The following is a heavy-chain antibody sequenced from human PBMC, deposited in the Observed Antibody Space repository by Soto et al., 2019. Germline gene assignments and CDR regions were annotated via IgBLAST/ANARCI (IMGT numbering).Heavy chain of an antibody. D-gene: IGHD6-19*01. CDR1: VFSFSAAA. V-gene: IGHV3-73*01. CDR2: IRNKTNNYAT. CDR3: ATLNRIGSDY. J-gene: IGHJ4*02. Sequence: WGSLLLSCAASVFSFSAAAMPWVRQASGRGLEWIGRIRNKTNNYATIFSASVKGRFIISRDDSKKATYLEMTSLKYEDTAVYYCATLNRIGSDYWGQGSMVTVSS.